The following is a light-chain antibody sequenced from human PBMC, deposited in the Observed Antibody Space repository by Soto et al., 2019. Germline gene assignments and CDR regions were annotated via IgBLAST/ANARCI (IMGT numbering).Light chain of an antibody. CDR2: AAS. CDR1: QSISTF. J-gene: IGKJ1*01. Sequence: DIQMTQSPSSLSASVGDRVSVTCRASQSISTFLNWYQQRPGEAPKLLIYAASSLQSGVPSRFSGSGSGADFTLTIGSLQPEDFATYYCQQSYTTPRTFGQVTNVEVK. V-gene: IGKV1-39*01. CDR3: QQSYTTPRT.